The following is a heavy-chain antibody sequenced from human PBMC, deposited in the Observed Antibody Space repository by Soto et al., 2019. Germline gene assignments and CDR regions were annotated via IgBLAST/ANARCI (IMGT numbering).Heavy chain of an antibody. Sequence: ASVKVSCKASGFTFTSSAVQWVRQARGQRLEWIGWIVVGSGNTNYAQKFQERVTITRDMSTSTAYMELSSLRSEDTAVYYCAASAAQAGDFDYWGQGTLVTVSS. J-gene: IGHJ4*02. V-gene: IGHV1-58*01. CDR3: AASAAQAGDFDY. CDR2: IVVGSGNT. D-gene: IGHD6-25*01. CDR1: GFTFTSSA.